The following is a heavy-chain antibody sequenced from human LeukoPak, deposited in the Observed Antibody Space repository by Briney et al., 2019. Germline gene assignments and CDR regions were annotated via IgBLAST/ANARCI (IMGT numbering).Heavy chain of an antibody. CDR3: GRLGNPIAAAPRTARDLYYYVDV. CDR1: GYSFTSYW. CDR2: IHPGDSDT. Sequence: RGESLKISFKGSGYSFTSYWIGWVRQMPGKGLEGMGIIHPGDSDTRYSPSFESQVTISADKSIRPGYQQGSRLKASDTGMYYCGRLGNPIAAAPRTARDLYYYVDVWGKGNTVTVSS. D-gene: IGHD6-25*01. V-gene: IGHV5-51*01. J-gene: IGHJ6*03.